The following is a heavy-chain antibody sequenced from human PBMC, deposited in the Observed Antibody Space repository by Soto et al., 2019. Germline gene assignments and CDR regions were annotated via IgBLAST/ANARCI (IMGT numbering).Heavy chain of an antibody. CDR1: EFTFSTYG. J-gene: IGHJ4*02. CDR3: SRNRGSWYGDY. V-gene: IGHV3-23*01. D-gene: IGHD6-13*01. Sequence: EVQVLESGGGLVQPGGSLRLSCGASEFTFSTYGMSWVRQVPGKGLDWVSSISGSGGSTYYADSVKGRFTIARDNSKNTLYLQMNSLRGEETAIYYCSRNRGSWYGDYWGQGTLVTVSS. CDR2: ISGSGGST.